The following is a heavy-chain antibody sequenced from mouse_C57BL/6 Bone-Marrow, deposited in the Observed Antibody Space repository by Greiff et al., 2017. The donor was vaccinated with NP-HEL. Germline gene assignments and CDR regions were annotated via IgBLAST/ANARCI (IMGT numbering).Heavy chain of an antibody. V-gene: IGHV2-9-1*01. CDR3: ARNLAYYSNYEGLFAY. CDR2: IWTGGGT. Sequence: QVQLKESGPGLVAPSQSLSITCTVSGFSLTSYAISWVRQPPGKGLEWLGVIWTGGGTNYNSALKSRLSISKDNSKSQVFLKMNSLQTDDTARYYCARNLAYYSNYEGLFAYWGQGTLVTVSA. J-gene: IGHJ3*01. CDR1: GFSLTSYA. D-gene: IGHD2-5*01.